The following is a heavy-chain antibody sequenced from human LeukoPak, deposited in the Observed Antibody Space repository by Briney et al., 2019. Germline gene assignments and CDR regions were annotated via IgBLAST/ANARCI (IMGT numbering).Heavy chain of an antibody. CDR1: GGSFSGYY. D-gene: IGHD2-15*01. V-gene: IGHV4-34*01. Sequence: KPSETLSLTCAVYGGSFSGYYWSWIRQPPGKGLEWIGEINHSGSTNYNPSLKSRVTISVDTSKNQCSLKLSSVTATDTAVYYCARGCEELLLCGDFDYWGQGTLVTVSS. CDR3: ARGCEELLLCGDFDY. CDR2: INHSGST. J-gene: IGHJ4*02.